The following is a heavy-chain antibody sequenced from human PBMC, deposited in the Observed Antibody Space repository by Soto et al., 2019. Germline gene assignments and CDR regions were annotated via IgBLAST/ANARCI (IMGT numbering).Heavy chain of an antibody. D-gene: IGHD2-8*01. CDR2: IHTGNGKT. J-gene: IGHJ3*02. CDR3: ARDYIMVYAYDAFDI. Sequence: ASVKVSCKASGYSFINVAMNGVREAPGQGLEWMGWIHTGNGKTKFSQKFQGRVTITRDTSASTAYMDLTSLTSEDTAVYFCARDYIMVYAYDAFDIWGQGTMVTVSS. V-gene: IGHV1-3*04. CDR1: GYSFINVA.